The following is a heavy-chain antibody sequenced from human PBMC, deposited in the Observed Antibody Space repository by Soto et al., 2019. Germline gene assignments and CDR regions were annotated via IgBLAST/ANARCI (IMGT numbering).Heavy chain of an antibody. V-gene: IGHV3-23*01. D-gene: IGHD6-19*01. Sequence: GGSLRLSCAASGFTFSSYAMSWVRQAPGKGLEWVSAISGSGGSTYYADSVKGRFTISRDNSKNTLYLQMNSLRAEDTAVYYCAKDVAVAGTCRPWDYWGQGTLVTVSS. CDR1: GFTFSSYA. CDR3: AKDVAVAGTCRPWDY. J-gene: IGHJ4*02. CDR2: ISGSGGST.